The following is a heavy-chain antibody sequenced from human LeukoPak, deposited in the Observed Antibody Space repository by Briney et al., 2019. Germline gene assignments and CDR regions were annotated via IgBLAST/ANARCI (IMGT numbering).Heavy chain of an antibody. J-gene: IGHJ4*02. CDR2: ISYDGSNK. D-gene: IGHD3-9*01. Sequence: GGSLRLSCAASGFTFSGYSMNWVRQAPGQGLEWVAVISYDGSNKYYADSVKGRFTISRDNSKNTLYLQMNSLRAEDTAVYYCAPDYDILTGTETIFDYWGQGTLVTVSS. V-gene: IGHV3-30*03. CDR3: APDYDILTGTETIFDY. CDR1: GFTFSGYS.